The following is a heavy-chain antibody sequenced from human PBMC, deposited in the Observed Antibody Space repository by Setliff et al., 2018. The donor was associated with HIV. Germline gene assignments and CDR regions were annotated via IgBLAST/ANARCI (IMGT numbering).Heavy chain of an antibody. CDR3: ARDWNHYFYYMDV. CDR1: GGSLNDYY. Sequence: SETLSLTCAVYGGSLNDYYWSWIRLPPGKGLEWIGEINHSGSTNYNPSLKSRVTISVDTSKNQYSLKLTSVTAADTAVYYCARDWNHYFYYMDVWGKGTTVTVSS. CDR2: INHSGST. D-gene: IGHD1-1*01. V-gene: IGHV4-34*01. J-gene: IGHJ6*03.